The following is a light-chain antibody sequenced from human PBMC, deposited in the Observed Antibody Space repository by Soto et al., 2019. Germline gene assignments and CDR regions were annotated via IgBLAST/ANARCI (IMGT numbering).Light chain of an antibody. J-gene: IGLJ2*01. Sequence: QSVLTQAPSASGTPGQRVTISCSGSSSNIASYDVYWYQHLPGTAPKLLIYRNSQRPSGVPDRFSASKSGTSASLAISGLRSEDEAVYYCAAWDDSLSGRFFGGGTKVTVL. V-gene: IGLV1-47*01. CDR3: AAWDDSLSGRF. CDR2: RNS. CDR1: SSNIASYD.